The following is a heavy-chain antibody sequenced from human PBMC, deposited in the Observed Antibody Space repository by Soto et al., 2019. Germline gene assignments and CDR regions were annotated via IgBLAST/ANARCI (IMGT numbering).Heavy chain of an antibody. J-gene: IGHJ6*02. V-gene: IGHV4-31*03. D-gene: IGHD2-21*02. CDR1: GGSISSGGYY. CDR3: ARVCGGDCNNGMDV. Sequence: QVQLQESGPGLVKPSQTLSLTCTVSGGSISSGGYYWSWIRQHPGKGLEWIGYIYYSGSTYYNPSIKSRVTLSVDTSKNQFSLKLSSVTAADTAVYYCARVCGGDCNNGMDVWGQGTTVTVSS. CDR2: IYYSGST.